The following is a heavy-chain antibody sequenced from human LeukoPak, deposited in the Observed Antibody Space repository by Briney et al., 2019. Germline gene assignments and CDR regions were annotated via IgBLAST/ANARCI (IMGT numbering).Heavy chain of an antibody. Sequence: GGSLRLSCAASGFTFSSYAMSWARQAPGKGLEWVSAISGSGGSTYYADSVKGRFTISRDNSKNTLYLQMNSLRAEDTAVYYCAKLSLTDYYGSGSIPYWGQGTLVTVSS. CDR2: ISGSGGST. CDR1: GFTFSSYA. CDR3: AKLSLTDYYGSGSIPY. J-gene: IGHJ4*02. D-gene: IGHD3-10*01. V-gene: IGHV3-23*01.